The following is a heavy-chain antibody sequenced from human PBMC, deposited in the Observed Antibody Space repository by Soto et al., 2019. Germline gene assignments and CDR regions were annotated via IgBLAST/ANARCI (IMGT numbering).Heavy chain of an antibody. V-gene: IGHV3-30*18. D-gene: IGHD3-9*01. J-gene: IGHJ6*01. Sequence: QVQLVESGGGVVQPGRSLRLSCAASGFTFSSYGMHWVRQAPGKGLEWVAVISYDGSNKYYADSVKGRFTISRDNSKNTLYLQMNSLRAEDTAVYYCAKVRPEPYYDILTGYSYDYYGMDVW. CDR1: GFTFSSYG. CDR3: AKVRPEPYYDILTGYSYDYYGMDV. CDR2: ISYDGSNK.